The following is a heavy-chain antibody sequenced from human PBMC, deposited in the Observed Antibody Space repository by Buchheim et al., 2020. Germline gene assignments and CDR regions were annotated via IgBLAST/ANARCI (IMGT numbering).Heavy chain of an antibody. D-gene: IGHD6-13*01. Sequence: QVQLQQWGAGLLKPSETRSLTCAADGGSLSGYYWSGIRQPPGKGLEWFGKINRGGSTNYNPSLESRVTMAVDTSKNQFSLKLISVTAADTAVYYCAKSAQMYSSSWVGSWGQGTL. V-gene: IGHV4-34*01. J-gene: IGHJ4*02. CDR1: GGSLSGYY. CDR2: INRGGST. CDR3: AKSAQMYSSSWVGS.